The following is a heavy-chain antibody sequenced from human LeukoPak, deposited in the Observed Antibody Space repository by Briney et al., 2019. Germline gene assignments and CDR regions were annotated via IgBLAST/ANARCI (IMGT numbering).Heavy chain of an antibody. CDR3: YKVEFGVVSPDGMDG. D-gene: IGHD3-3*01. CDR2: ISYDGSNK. Sequence: PGGSLRLSCAASGFTFSSYGMHWVRQAPGKGLEWVAVISYDGSNKYYADSVRGRFTISRDNSKNTLYLQMNSLRAEDTAVYYCYKVEFGVVSPDGMDGWGQGTTVTVS. J-gene: IGHJ6*02. CDR1: GFTFSSYG. V-gene: IGHV3-30*03.